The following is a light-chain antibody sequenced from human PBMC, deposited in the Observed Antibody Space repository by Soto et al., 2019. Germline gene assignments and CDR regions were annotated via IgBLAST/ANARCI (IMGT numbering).Light chain of an antibody. CDR1: QTISTS. J-gene: IGKJ1*01. CDR2: LAS. CDR3: QQYGTSSRT. V-gene: IGKV1-5*03. Sequence: DIQMTQSPSTLSAFVGDRVTMTVRASQTISTSLAWYQQKPGKAPKLLIYLASTLQSGVPARFSGSGSATEFTLSISSLQPDDFATYYCQQYGTSSRTFGQGDQGGYQ.